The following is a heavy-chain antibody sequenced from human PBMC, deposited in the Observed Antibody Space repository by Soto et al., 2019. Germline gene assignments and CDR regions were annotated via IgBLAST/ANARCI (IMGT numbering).Heavy chain of an antibody. J-gene: IGHJ5*02. CDR1: GGTFSSYA. CDR3: ARDSRFNYYDSSGGAWFDP. Sequence: SVKVSCKASGGTFSSYAISWVRQAPGQGLELMGGIIPIFGTANYAQKFQGRVTITADESTSTAYMELSSLRSEDTAVYYCARDSRFNYYDSSGGAWFDPWGQGTLVTVYS. CDR2: IIPIFGTA. D-gene: IGHD3-22*01. V-gene: IGHV1-69*13.